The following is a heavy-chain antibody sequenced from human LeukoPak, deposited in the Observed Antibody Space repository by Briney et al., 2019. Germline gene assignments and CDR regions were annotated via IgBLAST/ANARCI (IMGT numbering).Heavy chain of an antibody. CDR3: AREGIAGLGFDP. Sequence: SETLSLTCTVSGGSFSSGSYYWSWIRQPPGKGLEWIGYIYYSGSTNYNPSLKSRVTISVDTSKNQFSLKLSSVTAADTAVYYCAREGIAGLGFDPWGQGTLVTVSS. CDR1: GGSFSSGSYY. J-gene: IGHJ5*02. V-gene: IGHV4-61*01. D-gene: IGHD6-13*01. CDR2: IYYSGST.